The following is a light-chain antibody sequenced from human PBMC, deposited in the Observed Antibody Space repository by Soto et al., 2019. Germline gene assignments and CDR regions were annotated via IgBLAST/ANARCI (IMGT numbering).Light chain of an antibody. CDR1: SSDVGGYNY. V-gene: IGLV2-14*01. Sequence: QSVLTQPASVSGSPGQSITISCTGTSSDVGGYNYVSWYQQHPGKAPKLMIYEVSNRPSGDSTRFSGSKSGNTASLTISGLQAEDEADYYCSSYTSSSTYVFGTGTKVTVL. CDR2: EVS. CDR3: SSYTSSSTYV. J-gene: IGLJ1*01.